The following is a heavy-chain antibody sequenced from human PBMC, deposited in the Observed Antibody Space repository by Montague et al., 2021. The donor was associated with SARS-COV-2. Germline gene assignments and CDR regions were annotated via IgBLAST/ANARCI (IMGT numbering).Heavy chain of an antibody. Sequence: CAISGESVSSNRAAWNWIRQSPSRGLEWLGRTYYRSKWYYEHAVSLKSRITINPDTSKNQFSLQVKSMTPEDTAVYYCALAVAGRGGYDYWGQGTLVTVSS. V-gene: IGHV6-1*01. J-gene: IGHJ4*02. D-gene: IGHD6-19*01. CDR1: GESVSSNRAA. CDR2: TYYRSKWYY. CDR3: ALAVAGRGGYDY.